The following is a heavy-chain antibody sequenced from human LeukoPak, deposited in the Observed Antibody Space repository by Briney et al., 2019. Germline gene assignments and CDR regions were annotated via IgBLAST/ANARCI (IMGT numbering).Heavy chain of an antibody. D-gene: IGHD3-3*01. J-gene: IGHJ3*02. V-gene: IGHV3-15*01. CDR2: IKSKTDGGTT. CDR3: TTSGTYYDFWSGYPGAFDI. Sequence: GGSLRLSCAASGFTFSNAWMSWVRQAPGKGLEWVGRIKSKTDGGTTDYAAPVKGRFTISRDDSKNTLYLQMNSLKTEDTAVYYCTTSGTYYDFWSGYPGAFDIWGQGTMVTVSS. CDR1: GFTFSNAW.